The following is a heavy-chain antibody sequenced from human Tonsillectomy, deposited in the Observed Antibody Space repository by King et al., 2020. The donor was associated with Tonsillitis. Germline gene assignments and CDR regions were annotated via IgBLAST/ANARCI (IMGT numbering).Heavy chain of an antibody. CDR3: AKDQADYGGMDV. V-gene: IGHV3-30*18. Sequence: VQLVESGGGVVQPGRSLRLSCAASGFTFSSYGMHWVRQAPGKGLEWVAVISYDGTKKYYAESVKGRFTISRDNSKNTLYVQMNSLRAEDTGVYYCAKDQADYGGMDVWGQGTTVTVSS. J-gene: IGHJ6*02. D-gene: IGHD4-17*01. CDR1: GFTFSSYG. CDR2: ISYDGTKK.